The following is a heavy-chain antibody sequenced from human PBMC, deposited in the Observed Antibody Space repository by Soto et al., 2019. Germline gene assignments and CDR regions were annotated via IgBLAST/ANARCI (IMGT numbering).Heavy chain of an antibody. V-gene: IGHV3-30*18. CDR3: AKDWGQWLEYYFDY. D-gene: IGHD6-19*01. J-gene: IGHJ4*02. CDR2: ISYDGSNK. CDR1: GFTFSSYG. Sequence: QVQLVESGGGVVQPGRSLRLSCAASGFTFSSYGMHWVRQAPGKGLEWVAVISYDGSNKYYAESVKGRFPISRDNSKNTLYLQMKSLRAEDTAVYYCAKDWGQWLEYYFDYWGQGTLVTVSS.